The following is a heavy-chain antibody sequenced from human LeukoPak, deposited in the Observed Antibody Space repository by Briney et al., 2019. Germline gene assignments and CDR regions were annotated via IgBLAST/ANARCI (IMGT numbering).Heavy chain of an antibody. J-gene: IGHJ4*02. CDR1: GGTFSSYA. D-gene: IGHD4-17*01. Sequence: ASVKVSCXASGGTFSSYAISWVRQAPGQGLEWMGWISAYNGNTNYAQKLQGRVTITTDTSTSTAYMELRSLRSDDTAVYYCARGSGDYRGDYWGQGTLVTVSS. CDR2: ISAYNGNT. CDR3: ARGSGDYRGDY. V-gene: IGHV1-18*01.